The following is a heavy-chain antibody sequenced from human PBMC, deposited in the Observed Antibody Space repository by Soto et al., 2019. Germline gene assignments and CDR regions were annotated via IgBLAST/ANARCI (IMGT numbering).Heavy chain of an antibody. V-gene: IGHV3-48*03. CDR3: AREDGATLFDY. J-gene: IGHJ4*02. D-gene: IGHD1-26*01. CDR2: ISSSGSTI. CDR1: GFTFSSYE. Sequence: PRLSCAASGFTFSSYEMNWVRQAPGKGLEWVSYISSSGSTIYYADSVKGRFTISRDNAKNSLYLQMNSLRAEDTAVYYCAREDGATLFDYWGQGTLVTVSS.